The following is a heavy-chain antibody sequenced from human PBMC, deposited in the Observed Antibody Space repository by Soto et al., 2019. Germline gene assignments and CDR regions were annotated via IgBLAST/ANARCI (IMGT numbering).Heavy chain of an antibody. CDR2: INSDGSIT. CDR3: VRYSRSVGGSYRPDY. J-gene: IGHJ4*02. D-gene: IGHD1-26*01. CDR1: GFTFSSYW. V-gene: IGHV3-74*01. Sequence: GGSLRLSCAASGFTFSSYWMHWVRQVPEKGLVWVSRINSDGSITNYADAVKGRFTISRDNVKNTLYLQMNSLRAEDTAVYYCVRYSRSVGGSYRPDYCGQETRVAVSS.